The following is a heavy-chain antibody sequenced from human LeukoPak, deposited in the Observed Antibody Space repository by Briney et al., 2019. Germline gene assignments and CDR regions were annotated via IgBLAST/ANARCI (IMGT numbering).Heavy chain of an antibody. Sequence: WGTLALTRAGYGGSFSGYYWRWIRPPPGKGLEWIGEINHSGRTNYNPSLKSRGTISVDTSKNQFSLKLRSVTAADTAVYCCATRGGYCSGGSCYHFDYWGQGTLVTVSS. CDR1: GGSFSGYY. J-gene: IGHJ4*02. D-gene: IGHD2-15*01. V-gene: IGHV4-34*01. CDR2: INHSGRT. CDR3: ATRGGYCSGGSCYHFDY.